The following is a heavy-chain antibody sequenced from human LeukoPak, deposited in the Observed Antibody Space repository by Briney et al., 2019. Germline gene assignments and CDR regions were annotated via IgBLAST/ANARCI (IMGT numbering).Heavy chain of an antibody. V-gene: IGHV4-31*03. CDR2: IYYSGST. Sequence: SETLSLTCTVSGGSISSGGHYWSWIRQHPGKGLEWIGYIYYSGSTYYNPSLKSRVTISVDTSKNQFSLKLSSVTAADTAVYYCARASTAMVTSYFDYWGQGTLVTVSS. CDR1: GGSISSGGHY. D-gene: IGHD5-18*01. J-gene: IGHJ4*02. CDR3: ARASTAMVTSYFDY.